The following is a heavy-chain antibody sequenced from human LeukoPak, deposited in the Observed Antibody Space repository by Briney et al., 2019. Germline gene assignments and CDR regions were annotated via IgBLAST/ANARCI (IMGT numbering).Heavy chain of an antibody. D-gene: IGHD1-7*01. CDR1: GGSISSGGYS. Sequence: SQTLSLTCAVSGGSISSGGYSWSWIRQPPGKGLEWIGYIYHSGSTYYNPSLKSRVTISVDTSKNQFSLKLSSVTAADTAVYYCARRRELREFDYWGQGTLVTVSS. V-gene: IGHV4-30-2*01. CDR3: ARRRELREFDY. CDR2: IYHSGST. J-gene: IGHJ4*02.